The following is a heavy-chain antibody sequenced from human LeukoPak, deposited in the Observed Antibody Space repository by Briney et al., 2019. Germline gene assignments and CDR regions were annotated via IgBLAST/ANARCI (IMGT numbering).Heavy chain of an antibody. D-gene: IGHD6-13*01. J-gene: IGHJ4*02. V-gene: IGHV3-74*01. CDR1: GFSFSTYW. CDR3: ARALFGHGSSPLDY. CDR2: ISSDMSST. Sequence: PGGSLRLSCAASGFSFSTYWLHWVRQAPGKGLMWVSRISSDMSSTTYADSVKGRFTISRDNAKNTLYLQMNSLTAEDTAVYYCARALFGHGSSPLDYWGQGTLVTVSS.